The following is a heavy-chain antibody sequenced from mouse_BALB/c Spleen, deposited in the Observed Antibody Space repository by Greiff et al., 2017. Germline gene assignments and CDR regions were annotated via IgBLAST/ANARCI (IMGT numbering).Heavy chain of an antibody. CDR1: GYTFTEYT. CDR2: INPNNGGT. CDR3: ARGGSTMITTRLYYAMDY. D-gene: IGHD2-4*01. J-gene: IGHJ4*01. V-gene: IGHV1-18*01. Sequence: EVHLVESGPELVKPGASVKISCKTSGYTFTEYTMHWVKQSHGKSLEWIGGINPNNGGTSYNQKFKGKATLTVDKSSSTAYMELRSLTSEDSAVYYCARGGSTMITTRLYYAMDYWGQGTSVTVSS.